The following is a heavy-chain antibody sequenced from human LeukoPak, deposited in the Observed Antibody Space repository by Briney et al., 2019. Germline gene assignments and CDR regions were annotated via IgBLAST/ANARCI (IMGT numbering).Heavy chain of an antibody. CDR1: GFTFSSYA. Sequence: GGSLRLSCAASGFTFSSYAMSWVRQAPGKGLEWVSAISGSGGSTYYADSVKGRFTISRDNSKNTLYLQMNSLRAEDTAVYYCAKDDSGYSYGYGDYWGQGTLVTVSS. V-gene: IGHV3-23*01. J-gene: IGHJ4*02. CDR3: AKDDSGYSYGYGDY. CDR2: ISGSGGST. D-gene: IGHD5-18*01.